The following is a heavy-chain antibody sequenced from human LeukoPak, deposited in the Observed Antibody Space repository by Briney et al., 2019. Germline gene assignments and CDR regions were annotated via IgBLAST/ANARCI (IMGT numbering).Heavy chain of an antibody. D-gene: IGHD6-13*01. CDR3: ARGRPKAAALPSLPFDP. V-gene: IGHV1-8*01. J-gene: IGHJ5*02. CDR2: MNPNSGNT. Sequence: ASVKVSCKASGYTYTSYDINWVRQATGQGLEWMGWMNPNSGNTGYAQKFRGRVTMTRNTSISTAYMELSSLRSEDTAVYYCARGRPKAAALPSLPFDPWGQGTLVTVSS. CDR1: GYTYTSYD.